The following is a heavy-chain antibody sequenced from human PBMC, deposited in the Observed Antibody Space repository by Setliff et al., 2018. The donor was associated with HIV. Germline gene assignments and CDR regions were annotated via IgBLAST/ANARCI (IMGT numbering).Heavy chain of an antibody. J-gene: IGHJ6*03. CDR1: GDNVSSSSSA. D-gene: IGHD4-17*01. CDR2: TYYRSKWYN. Sequence: SQTLSLTCVISGDNVSSSSSAWNWIRQSPSRGLEWLGRTYYRSKWYNDYAVSVKSRINISADTSKNHFSLQLTSVTPEDTATYYCARGRDEYGWPTVTLTYYYYYYIDVWDNGTTVTVSS. CDR3: ARGRDEYGWPTVTLTYYYYYYIDV. V-gene: IGHV6-1*01.